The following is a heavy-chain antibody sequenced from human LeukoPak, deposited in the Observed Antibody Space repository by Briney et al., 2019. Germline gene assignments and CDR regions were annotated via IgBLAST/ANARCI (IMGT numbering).Heavy chain of an antibody. CDR2: MNPNSGNT. D-gene: IGHD5-12*01. V-gene: IGHV1-8*01. CDR3: ARALGYRGYDSGVFGY. Sequence: ASVKVSCKASGYTFTSYDINWVRQATGQGLEWMGWMNPNSGNTGYAQKFQGRVTMTRNTSISTAYMELSSLRSEDTAVYYCARALGYRGYDSGVFGYWGQGTLVTVSS. J-gene: IGHJ4*02. CDR1: GYTFTSYD.